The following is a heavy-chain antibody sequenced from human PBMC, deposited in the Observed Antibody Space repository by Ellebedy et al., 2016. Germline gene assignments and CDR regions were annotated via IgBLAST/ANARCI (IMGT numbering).Heavy chain of an antibody. CDR3: AREKMVRGVIIIRNWFDP. CDR2: INPNSGGT. J-gene: IGHJ5*02. D-gene: IGHD3-10*01. Sequence: ASVKVSXKASGYTFTGYYMHWVRQAPGQGLEWMGWINPNSGGTNYAQKFQGRVTMTRDTSISTAYMELSRLRSDDTAVYYCAREKMVRGVIIIRNWFDPWGQGTLVTVSS. V-gene: IGHV1-2*02. CDR1: GYTFTGYY.